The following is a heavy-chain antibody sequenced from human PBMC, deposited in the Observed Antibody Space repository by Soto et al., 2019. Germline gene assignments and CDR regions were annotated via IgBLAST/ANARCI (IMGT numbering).Heavy chain of an antibody. Sequence: QVQLVESGGGVVQPGRSLRLSCAASGFTFSSYGMHWVRQAPGKGLEWVAVISYDGSNKYYADSVKGRFTISRDNSKNTLYLQMNSLRAEDTAVYYCAKDSGPGTSYYYYGMDVWGQGTTVTVSS. V-gene: IGHV3-30*18. CDR2: ISYDGSNK. CDR1: GFTFSSYG. D-gene: IGHD1-1*01. J-gene: IGHJ6*02. CDR3: AKDSGPGTSYYYYGMDV.